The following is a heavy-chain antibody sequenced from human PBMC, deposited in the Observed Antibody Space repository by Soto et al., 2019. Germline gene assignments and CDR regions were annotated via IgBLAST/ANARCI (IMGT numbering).Heavy chain of an antibody. CDR1: ESTFSRYA. Sequence: VGSLRLSCTASESTFSRYAMHWVRQAPGKGLEWVGRIKTKADGGTTDYAAPVKGRFTISRDDSKNTLYLQMNSLKTEDTAMYYCTTARWFTYYFDYWGQGTLVTVSS. CDR3: TTARWFTYYFDY. D-gene: IGHD3-9*01. J-gene: IGHJ4*02. V-gene: IGHV3-15*01. CDR2: IKTKADGGTT.